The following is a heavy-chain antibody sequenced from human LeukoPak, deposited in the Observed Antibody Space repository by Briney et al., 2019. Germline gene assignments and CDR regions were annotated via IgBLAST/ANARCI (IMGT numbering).Heavy chain of an antibody. CDR2: IYASGGT. J-gene: IGHJ4*02. D-gene: IGHD2-15*01. Sequence: ASETLSLTCTVSGASISSGSYYWTWIRQPTGEGLEWIGRIYASGGTNYNPSLKSRVTMSVDTSKNQFSLKLSSVTAADTAVYYCAREYCRGDKCYHDFWGQGTLVTVSS. CDR1: GASISSGSYY. CDR3: AREYCRGDKCYHDF. V-gene: IGHV4-61*02.